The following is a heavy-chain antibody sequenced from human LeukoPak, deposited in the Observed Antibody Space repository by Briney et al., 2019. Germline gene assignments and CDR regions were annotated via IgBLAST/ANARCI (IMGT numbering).Heavy chain of an antibody. V-gene: IGHV1-69*13. CDR3: AREGPKYYYGSGSYYGWDY. J-gene: IGHJ4*02. Sequence: SVNVSCKASGYTFTSYAVSWVRQAPGQGLEWMGGIIPIFGTANYAQKFQGRVTITADESTSTAYMELSSLRSEDTAVYYCAREGPKYYYGSGSYYGWDYWGQGTLVTVSS. CDR1: GYTFTSYA. CDR2: IIPIFGTA. D-gene: IGHD3-10*01.